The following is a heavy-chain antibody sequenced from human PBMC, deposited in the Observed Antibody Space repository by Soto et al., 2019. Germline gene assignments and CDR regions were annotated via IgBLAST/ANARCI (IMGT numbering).Heavy chain of an antibody. CDR3: ARVGKMVRGVIIPAIFDY. D-gene: IGHD3-10*01. CDR1: GGSFSRYY. Sequence: SETLSLTCAVYGGSFSRYYWTWIRQPPEKGLEWIGEINHRGSTNCNPSLKSRVTISVDTSKNQISLQLSSVTAADTAVYYCARVGKMVRGVIIPAIFDYWGQGTLVTVSS. CDR2: INHRGST. J-gene: IGHJ4*02. V-gene: IGHV4-34*01.